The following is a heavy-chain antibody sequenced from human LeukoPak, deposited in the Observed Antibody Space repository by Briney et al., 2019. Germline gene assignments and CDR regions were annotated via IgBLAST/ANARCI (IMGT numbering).Heavy chain of an antibody. CDR3: ARDVRSGLNYFVFADY. Sequence: GGSLRLSCAASGFTFNTYWMSWVRQAPGKGLEWVANIKPDGSESYYADSVKGRFSISRDNTKNPLYLQMNSLRAEDTAVYYCARDVRSGLNYFVFADYWGQGTLVTVSS. J-gene: IGHJ4*02. D-gene: IGHD3-10*02. CDR1: GFTFNTYW. V-gene: IGHV3-7*01. CDR2: IKPDGSES.